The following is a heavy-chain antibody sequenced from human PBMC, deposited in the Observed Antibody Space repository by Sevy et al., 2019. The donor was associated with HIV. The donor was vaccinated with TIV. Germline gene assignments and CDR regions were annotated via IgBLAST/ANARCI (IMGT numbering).Heavy chain of an antibody. CDR2: IKSETDGETT. CDR1: GFTFSNAW. J-gene: IGHJ6*02. D-gene: IGHD2-21*02. CDR3: TTEGAYCGGDGYPPYYYYGMDV. V-gene: IGHV3-15*01. Sequence: GGSLRLSCAASGFTFSNAWMSWVRQAPGKGLEWVGRIKSETDGETTDYAATVKGRFTISRDDSKNTLYLQMNSLKTEDTAVYYRTTEGAYCGGDGYPPYYYYGMDVWGQGTTVSVSS.